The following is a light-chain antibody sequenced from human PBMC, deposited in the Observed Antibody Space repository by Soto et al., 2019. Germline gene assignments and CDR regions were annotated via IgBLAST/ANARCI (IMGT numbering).Light chain of an antibody. Sequence: QSALTQPASVSGSPGQSITLSCTGTSSDIGSYSLVSWYQHHPGKAPKLMIYDVSKRPSGVSNRFSASKSGNTASLTISGLQAEHEADYYCCSYAGSSTTYLFGTRTMFT. CDR1: SSDIGSYSL. V-gene: IGLV2-23*02. J-gene: IGLJ1*01. CDR2: DVS. CDR3: CSYAGSSTTYL.